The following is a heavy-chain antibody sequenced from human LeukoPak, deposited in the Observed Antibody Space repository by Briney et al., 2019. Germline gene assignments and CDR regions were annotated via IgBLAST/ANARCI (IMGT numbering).Heavy chain of an antibody. CDR1: GASFTSYY. Sequence: SETLSLTCSVSGASFTSYYWSWIRQPPGEGLEWIGYIYTSGSTNYNPALKSRVTISVDTSKNQFSLKLSSVTAADTAVYYCARDEVNWFDPWGQGTLVTVSS. CDR2: IYTSGST. J-gene: IGHJ5*02. CDR3: ARDEVNWFDP. V-gene: IGHV4-59*01.